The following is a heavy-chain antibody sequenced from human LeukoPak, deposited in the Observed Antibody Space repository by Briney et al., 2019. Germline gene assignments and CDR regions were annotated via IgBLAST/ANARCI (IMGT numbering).Heavy chain of an antibody. Sequence: SGTLSLTCTVSGGSISSYYWSWIRQPPGKGLEWIGYIYYSGSTNYNPSLKSRVTISVDTSKNQFSLKLSSVTAADTAVYYCARLDYVDYYYYGMDVWGQGTTVTVSS. CDR3: ARLDYVDYYYYGMDV. D-gene: IGHD4-17*01. J-gene: IGHJ6*02. CDR1: GGSISSYY. CDR2: IYYSGST. V-gene: IGHV4-59*01.